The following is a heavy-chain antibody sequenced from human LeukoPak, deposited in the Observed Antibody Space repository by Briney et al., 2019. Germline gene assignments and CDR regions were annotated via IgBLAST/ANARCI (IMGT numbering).Heavy chain of an antibody. CDR3: ARAYSSSWYTPVYYYYMDV. CDR2: MNPNSGNT. V-gene: IGHV1-8*03. D-gene: IGHD6-13*01. CDR1: GYTFTSYD. J-gene: IGHJ6*03. Sequence: GASVKVSCKASGYTFTSYDINWVRQAPGQGLEWMGWMNPNSGNTGYAQKVQGRVTITRNTSISTAYMELSSLRSEDAAVYYCARAYSSSWYTPVYYYYMDVWGKGTTVTVSS.